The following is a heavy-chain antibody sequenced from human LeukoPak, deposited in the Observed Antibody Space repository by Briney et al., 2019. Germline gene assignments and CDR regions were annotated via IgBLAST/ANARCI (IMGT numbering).Heavy chain of an antibody. V-gene: IGHV3-23*01. J-gene: IGHJ4*02. CDR3: AKDLGGYYDSSGYPTHDY. CDR2: ISGSGGST. CDR1: GFTFSSYA. D-gene: IGHD3-22*01. Sequence: GGSLRLSCAASGFTFSSYAMSWVRQAPGKGLEWVSAISGSGGSTYYADSVKGRFTISRDNSKNTLYLRMNSLRAEDTAVYYCAKDLGGYYDSSGYPTHDYWGQGTLVTVSS.